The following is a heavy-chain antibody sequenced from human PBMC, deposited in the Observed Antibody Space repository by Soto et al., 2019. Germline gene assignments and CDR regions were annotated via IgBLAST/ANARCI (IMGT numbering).Heavy chain of an antibody. CDR1: GFSFSTYA. CDR3: ARSIAVAGLDY. CDR2: ISNDGSKR. V-gene: IGHV3-30-3*01. Sequence: SLRLSCATSGFSFSTYAIHWVRQAPGKGLDWVAVISNDGSKRYYAQSVKGRFTISRDNSNNTMDLQMNSLRAEDTALYYCARSIAVAGLDYWGPGTLVTVSS. J-gene: IGHJ4*02. D-gene: IGHD6-19*01.